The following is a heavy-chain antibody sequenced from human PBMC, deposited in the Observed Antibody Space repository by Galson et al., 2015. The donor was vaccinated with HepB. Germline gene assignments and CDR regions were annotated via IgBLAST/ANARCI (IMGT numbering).Heavy chain of an antibody. CDR2: ISYDGSNK. V-gene: IGHV3-30-3*01. Sequence: SLRLSCAASGFTLSSYAMHWVRQAPGKGLEWVAVISYDGSNKYYADSVKGRFTISRDNSKNTLSLQMSSLRAEDTAIYYCARELLGGYSYGYFDYWGQGTLVTVSS. CDR3: ARELLGGYSYGYFDY. CDR1: GFTLSSYA. J-gene: IGHJ4*02. D-gene: IGHD5-18*01.